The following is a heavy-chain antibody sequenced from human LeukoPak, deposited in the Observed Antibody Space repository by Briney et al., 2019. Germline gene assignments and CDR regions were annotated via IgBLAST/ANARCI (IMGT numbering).Heavy chain of an antibody. CDR2: IYYSGST. Sequence: SETLSLTCTVSGGSMSSSGYHWGWIRQPPGKGLEWIGSIYYSGSTYYNPSLKSRVTISVDTFKSQFSLKMSSVTAADTAVYYCARDPTYYYDSSGSPGTFDIWGQGTMVTVSS. CDR3: ARDPTYYYDSSGSPGTFDI. CDR1: GGSMSSSGYH. D-gene: IGHD3-22*01. V-gene: IGHV4-39*07. J-gene: IGHJ3*02.